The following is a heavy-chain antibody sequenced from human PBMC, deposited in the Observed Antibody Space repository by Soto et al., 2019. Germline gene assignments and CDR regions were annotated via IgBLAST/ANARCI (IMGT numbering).Heavy chain of an antibody. Sequence: DVQLLESGGDLVQPGGSLRLSCIASGFTFRSYAMAWVRQAPGEDLEWVSAIGTSGTPTLYADSVKSRFSISRDDARNTVSLQMNSLGVADTATYYCTRILWSSRRDALDIWGQGTTVTVSS. CDR3: TRILWSSRRDALDI. CDR1: GFTFRSYA. V-gene: IGHV3-23*01. D-gene: IGHD2-21*01. CDR2: IGTSGTPT. J-gene: IGHJ6*02.